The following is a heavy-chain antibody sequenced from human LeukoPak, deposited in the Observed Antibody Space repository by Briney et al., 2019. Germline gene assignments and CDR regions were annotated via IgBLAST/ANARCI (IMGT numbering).Heavy chain of an antibody. V-gene: IGHV4-39*07. D-gene: IGHD2-15*01. Sequence: SETLSLTCTVSGGSISSSSYYWGWIRQPPGKGLEWIGEINHSGSTNYNPSLKSRVTISVDTSKNQFSLKLSSVTAADTAVYYCARRRIVVVVAVYNWFDPWGQGTLVTVSS. J-gene: IGHJ5*02. CDR1: GGSISSSSYY. CDR3: ARRRIVVVVAVYNWFDP. CDR2: INHSGST.